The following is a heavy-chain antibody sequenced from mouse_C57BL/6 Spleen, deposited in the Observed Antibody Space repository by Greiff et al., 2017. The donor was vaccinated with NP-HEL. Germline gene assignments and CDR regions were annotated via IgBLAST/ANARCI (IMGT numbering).Heavy chain of an antibody. CDR1: GFTFSDYG. Sequence: EVQLVESGGGLVKPGGSLKLSCAASGFTFSDYGMHWVRQAPEKGLEWVAYISSGSSTIYYADTVKGRFTISRDNAKNTLFLQMTSLRSEDTAMYYCARPLNYYFDYWGQGTTLTVSS. V-gene: IGHV5-17*01. J-gene: IGHJ2*01. CDR3: ARPLNYYFDY. CDR2: ISSGSSTI.